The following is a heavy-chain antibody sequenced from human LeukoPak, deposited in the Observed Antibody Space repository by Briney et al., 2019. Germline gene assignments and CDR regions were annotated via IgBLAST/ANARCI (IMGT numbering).Heavy chain of an antibody. CDR2: IYYSGST. CDR1: GGSISSYY. D-gene: IGHD2-2*01. CDR3: ARELGYFSSTSCLGDWFDP. J-gene: IGHJ5*02. Sequence: SETLSLTCTVSGGSISSYYLSWIRQPPGKGLEWIGCIYYSGSTNYNPSLKSRATISVDTSKNQFSLKLSSVTAADTAVYYCARELGYFSSTSCLGDWFDPWGQGPLVTVSS. V-gene: IGHV4-59*01.